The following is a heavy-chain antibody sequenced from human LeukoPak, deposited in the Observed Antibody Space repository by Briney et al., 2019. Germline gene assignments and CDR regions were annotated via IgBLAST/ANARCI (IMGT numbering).Heavy chain of an antibody. CDR1: GGSFSGYY. V-gene: IGHV4-34*01. Sequence: SETLSLTCAVHGGSFSGYYWSWIRQPPGKGLEWIGEINHSGSTNYNPSLKSRVTISVDTSKNQFSLKLSSVTAADTAVYYCARAEGMGGSWHPFLFDHWGQGTLVTVPS. J-gene: IGHJ4*02. D-gene: IGHD6-13*01. CDR3: ARAEGMGGSWHPFLFDH. CDR2: INHSGST.